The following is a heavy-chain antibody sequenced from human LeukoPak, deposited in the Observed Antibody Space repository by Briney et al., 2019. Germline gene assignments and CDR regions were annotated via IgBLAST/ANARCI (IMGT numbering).Heavy chain of an antibody. CDR2: IYSGGTT. V-gene: IGHV3-53*01. J-gene: IGHJ4*02. CDR3: ARDVGSGSDY. D-gene: IGHD6-19*01. CDR1: GFTVSTKY. Sequence: PGGSLRLSCAASGFTVSTKYMTWVRQAPGKGLEWVSVIYSGGTTFYADSVQGRFTISRDNSKNTLYLQMNSLRADDTAVYYCARDVGSGSDYWGQGTLVTVSS.